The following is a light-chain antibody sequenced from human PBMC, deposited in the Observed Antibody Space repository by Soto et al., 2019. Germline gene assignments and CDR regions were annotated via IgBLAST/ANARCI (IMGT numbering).Light chain of an antibody. CDR1: QSVSSN. V-gene: IGKV3-15*01. CDR3: QQYNNWPPLAT. Sequence: EIVMTQSPATLSVSPGERATLSCRASQSVSSNLAWYQQKPGQAPRLLIYGASTRATGIPARFSGSGSGTEFTLTISSLQYEDFAVYYCQQYNNWPPLATFGQGTKLEIK. CDR2: GAS. J-gene: IGKJ2*01.